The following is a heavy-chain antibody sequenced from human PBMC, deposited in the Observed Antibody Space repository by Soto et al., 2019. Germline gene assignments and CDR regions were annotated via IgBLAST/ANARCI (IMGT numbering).Heavy chain of an antibody. D-gene: IGHD3-22*01. CDR2: IYYSGST. CDR3: ARGGSSGYYDSSGYYGHDAFDI. J-gene: IGHJ3*02. Sequence: GKGLEWIGYIYYSGSTNYNPSLKSRVTISVDTSKNQFSLKLSSVTAADTAVYYCARGGSSGYYDSSGYYGHDAFDISGQALMVTVYS. V-gene: IGHV4-59*01.